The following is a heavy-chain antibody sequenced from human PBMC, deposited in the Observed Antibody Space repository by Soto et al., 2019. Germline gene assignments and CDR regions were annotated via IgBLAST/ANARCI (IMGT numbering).Heavy chain of an antibody. CDR1: GFTFSSYS. D-gene: IGHD2-2*01. Sequence: PGGSLRLSCAASGFTFSSYSMNWVCQAPGKGLEWVSYISSSSSTIYYADSVKGRFTISRDNAKNSLYLQMNSLRAEDTAVYYCARDVTIPAAMYGYAFDIWGQGTMVTVSS. J-gene: IGHJ3*02. CDR3: ARDVTIPAAMYGYAFDI. CDR2: ISSSSSTI. V-gene: IGHV3-48*01.